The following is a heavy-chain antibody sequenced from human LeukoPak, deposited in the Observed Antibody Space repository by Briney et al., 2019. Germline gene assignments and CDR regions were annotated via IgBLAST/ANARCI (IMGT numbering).Heavy chain of an antibody. CDR2: ISSSSSTI. CDR1: GFTFSTYW. V-gene: IGHV3-48*01. J-gene: IGHJ3*02. Sequence: GGSLRLSCAASGFTFSTYWMSWVRQAPGKGLEWVSYISSSSSTIYYADSVKGRFTFSRDNAKNSLYLQMNSLRAEDTAVYYCARALHFYDAFDIWGQGTMVTVSS. CDR3: ARALHFYDAFDI. D-gene: IGHD2/OR15-2a*01.